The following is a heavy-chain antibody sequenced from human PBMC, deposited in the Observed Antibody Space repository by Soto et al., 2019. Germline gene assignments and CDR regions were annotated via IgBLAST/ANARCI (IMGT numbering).Heavy chain of an antibody. Sequence: QVQLQESGPGLVKPSETLSLTCSVSGGSVSGDKNYWSWIRQSPWKGLEWIGFISYSGATIYNPSLKSRLTISVDRSKNQFSLRLSSVTASDTALYYCATSPRFAFDFWGQGTTVIVSS. CDR2: ISYSGAT. CDR3: ATSPRFAFDF. J-gene: IGHJ3*01. D-gene: IGHD3-16*01. CDR1: GGSVSGDKNY. V-gene: IGHV4-61*01.